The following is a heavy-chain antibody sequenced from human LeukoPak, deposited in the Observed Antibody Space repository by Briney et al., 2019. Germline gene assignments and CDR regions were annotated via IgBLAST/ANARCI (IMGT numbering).Heavy chain of an antibody. J-gene: IGHJ3*02. Sequence: SETLSLTCIVSGGSISSYYWSWIRQPAGKGLEWIGRIYTSGSTNYNPSLKSRVTMSVDTSKNQFSLKLSSVTAADTAVYYCARVLTVWYRSIYSGSYGAFDIWGQGTMVTVSS. CDR3: ARVLTVWYRSIYSGSYGAFDI. D-gene: IGHD1-26*01. CDR1: GGSISSYY. V-gene: IGHV4-4*07. CDR2: IYTSGST.